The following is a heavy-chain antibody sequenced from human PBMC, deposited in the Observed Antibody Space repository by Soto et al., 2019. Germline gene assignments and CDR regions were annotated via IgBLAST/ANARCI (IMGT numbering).Heavy chain of an antibody. V-gene: IGHV3-15*01. D-gene: IGHD3-9*01. CDR3: TTTLVRYFGDY. CDR1: GFTFSNAW. Sequence: EVQLVESGGGLVKPGGSLRLSCAASGFTFSNAWMSWVRQAPGKGLERVGRIKSKTDGGTTDYAAPVKGRFTISRDDSKNTLYLQMNSLKTEDTAVYYCTTTLVRYFGDYWGQGTLVTVSS. J-gene: IGHJ4*02. CDR2: IKSKTDGGTT.